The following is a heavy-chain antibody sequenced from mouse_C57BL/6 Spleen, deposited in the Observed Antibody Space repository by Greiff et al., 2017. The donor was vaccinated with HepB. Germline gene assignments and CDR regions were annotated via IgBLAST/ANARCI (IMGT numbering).Heavy chain of an antibody. V-gene: IGHV5-4*01. D-gene: IGHD1-1*01. CDR1: GFTFSSYA. Sequence: EVKLMESGGGLVKPGGSVKLSCAASGFTFSSYAMSWVRQTPEKGLEWVATISAGGSDTYYPDNVKGRLTISRDNAKNNRYLQRSHRQSEDTAMYYCARDDYDYGSGFAYWGQGTLVTVSA. J-gene: IGHJ3*01. CDR2: ISAGGSDT. CDR3: ARDDYDYGSGFAY.